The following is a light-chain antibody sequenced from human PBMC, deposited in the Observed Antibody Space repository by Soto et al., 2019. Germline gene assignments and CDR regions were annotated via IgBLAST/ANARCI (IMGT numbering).Light chain of an antibody. CDR3: QQYGSSPGT. CDR1: QSVDRNY. Sequence: EIVLTQSPGTLSLSPGERGTLSCRASQSVDRNYLAWYQQKPGQAPRLLIYGASSRATGIPDRFSGSGSGTDFTLTMSRLEPEDFVVYYCQQYGSSPGTFGQVTKVEIK. CDR2: GAS. J-gene: IGKJ1*01. V-gene: IGKV3-20*01.